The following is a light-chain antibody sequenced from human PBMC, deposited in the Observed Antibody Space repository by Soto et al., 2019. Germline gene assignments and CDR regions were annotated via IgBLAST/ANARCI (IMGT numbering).Light chain of an antibody. CDR2: EGV. CDR1: STDVGSYNL. Sequence: SVLTQPASVSGSPGQSITISCTGTSTDVGSYNLVSWYQQHPGKAPKFIIYEGVKRPSGVSNRFSGSKSGDTASLTISGLQAADEAYYYCCSDTNSTTLLFGRGTKLTVL. V-gene: IGLV2-14*02. J-gene: IGLJ3*02. CDR3: CSDTNSTTLL.